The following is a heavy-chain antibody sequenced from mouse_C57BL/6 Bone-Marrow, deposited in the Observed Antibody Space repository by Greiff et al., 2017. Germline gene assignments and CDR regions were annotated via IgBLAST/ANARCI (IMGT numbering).Heavy chain of an antibody. CDR1: GYSITSGSY. CDR2: ISYDGST. D-gene: IGHD3-1*01. CDR3: ARVKIGWYFDV. V-gene: IGHV3-6*01. Sequence: EVQLMESGPGLVKPSQSLSLTCSVTGYSITSGSYWNLIRQFPGNKLECMGYISYDGSTNYNPSLKNRISITRDTSNSQFCLKLNSVTTEDTATYFCARVKIGWYFDVWGTGTTVTVSS. J-gene: IGHJ1*03.